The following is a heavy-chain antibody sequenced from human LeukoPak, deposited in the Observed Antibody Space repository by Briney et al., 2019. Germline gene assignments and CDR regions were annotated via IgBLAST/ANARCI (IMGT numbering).Heavy chain of an antibody. V-gene: IGHV3-53*01. Sequence: QPGGSLRLSCAASGFTVSSNYMSWVRQAPGKGLEWVSVIYSGGSTYYADSVKGRFTISRDNSKNTLYLQMNSLRAEDTAVYYCARDRNSNLRLGFWGPGTLVTVSS. J-gene: IGHJ4*02. D-gene: IGHD2/OR15-2a*01. CDR1: GFTVSSNY. CDR3: ARDRNSNLRLGF. CDR2: IYSGGST.